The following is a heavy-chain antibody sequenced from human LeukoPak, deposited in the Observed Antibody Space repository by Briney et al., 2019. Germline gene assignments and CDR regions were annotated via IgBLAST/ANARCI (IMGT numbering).Heavy chain of an antibody. V-gene: IGHV1-69*13. Sequence: SVKVSCKASGGTFSSYAINWVRQAPGQGLEWMGGIIPIFGTANYAQKFQGRVTITADESTSTAYMELSSLRSEDTAVYYCARDPTMVRGKFDPWGQGTLVTVSS. D-gene: IGHD3-10*01. CDR1: GGTFSSYA. J-gene: IGHJ5*02. CDR3: ARDPTMVRGKFDP. CDR2: IIPIFGTA.